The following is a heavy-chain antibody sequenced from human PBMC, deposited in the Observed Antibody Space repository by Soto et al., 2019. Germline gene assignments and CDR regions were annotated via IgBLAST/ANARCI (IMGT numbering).Heavy chain of an antibody. J-gene: IGHJ4*02. CDR1: GFTFSSYA. D-gene: IGHD5-12*01. CDR3: ARDGGDAEWLRFFYFDY. Sequence: GGSLRLSCAASGFTFSSYAMHWVRQAPGKGLEYVSAISSNGGSTYYANSVKGRFTISRDNSKNTLYLQMGSLRAEDMAVYYCARDGGDAEWLRFFYFDYWGQGTLVTVSS. V-gene: IGHV3-64*01. CDR2: ISSNGGST.